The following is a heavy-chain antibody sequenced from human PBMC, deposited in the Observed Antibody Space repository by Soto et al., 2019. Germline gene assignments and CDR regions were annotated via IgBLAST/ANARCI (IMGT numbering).Heavy chain of an antibody. CDR2: IYHGGTT. Sequence: PSETLSLTCTVSVDSISSGSYWGWIRQPPGEGPEWIASIYHGGTTFYNPSLKSRISISVDTSKNQFSLRLTSVTAADTATYYCARVHVMVVAGSTFDYWGPGTLVTVSS. CDR3: ARVHVMVVAGSTFDY. J-gene: IGHJ4*03. D-gene: IGHD6-19*01. CDR1: VDSISSGSY. V-gene: IGHV4-38-2*02.